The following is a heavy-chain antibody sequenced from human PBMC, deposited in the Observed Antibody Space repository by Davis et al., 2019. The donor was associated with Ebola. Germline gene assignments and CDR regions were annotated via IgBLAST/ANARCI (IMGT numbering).Heavy chain of an antibody. J-gene: IGHJ6*02. CDR1: GYTFTSYG. CDR3: ARDSIVATIYNYYYYYGMDV. Sequence: AASVKVSCKASGYTFTSYGISWVRQAPGQGLEWMGWISAYNGNTNYAQKLQGRVTMTTDTSTSTAYMELSRLRSDDTAVYYCARDSIVATIYNYYYYYGMDVWGQGTTVTVSS. D-gene: IGHD5-12*01. V-gene: IGHV1-18*01. CDR2: ISAYNGNT.